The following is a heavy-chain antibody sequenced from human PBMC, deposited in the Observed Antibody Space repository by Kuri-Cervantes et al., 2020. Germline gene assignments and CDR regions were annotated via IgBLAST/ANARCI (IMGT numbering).Heavy chain of an antibody. V-gene: IGHV3-7*03. Sequence: GESLKISCATSGFTFSNYWMSWVRQAPGKGLEWVANVKTDGREKYYVDPVRGRFTISRDFAKNSLYLQMNNLRVEDTAMYYCSRDEEWGQGTLVTVSS. J-gene: IGHJ4*02. CDR2: VKTDGREK. CDR3: SRDEE. CDR1: GFTFSNYW.